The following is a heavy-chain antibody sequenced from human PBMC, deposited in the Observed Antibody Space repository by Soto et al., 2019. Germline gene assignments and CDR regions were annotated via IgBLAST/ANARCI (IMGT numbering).Heavy chain of an antibody. CDR3: ARTHVDTAMVFYYSYYMEV. J-gene: IGHJ6*03. CDR2: ISAYNGNT. V-gene: IGHV1-18*01. CDR1: GYTFTSYG. Sequence: GASVKVSCKASGYTFTSYGISWVRQAPGQGLEWMGWISAYNGNTNYAQKLQGRVTMTTDTSTSTAYMELRSLRSDDTAVYYCARTHVDTAMVFYYSYYMEVWGKGTTVTVSS. D-gene: IGHD5-18*01.